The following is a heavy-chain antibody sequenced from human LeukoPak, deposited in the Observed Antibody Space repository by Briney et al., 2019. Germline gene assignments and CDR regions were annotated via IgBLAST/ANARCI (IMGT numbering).Heavy chain of an antibody. Sequence: GGSLRLSCAASGFTVSSNYMSWVRQAPGKGLEWVSVIYSGGSTYYADSVKGRFTISRGNSKNTLYLQMNSLRAEDTAVYYCTTSDYYGSGSLAYYYYGMDVWGKGTTVTVSS. CDR2: IYSGGST. J-gene: IGHJ6*04. V-gene: IGHV3-53*01. CDR3: TTSDYYGSGSLAYYYYGMDV. CDR1: GFTVSSNY. D-gene: IGHD3-10*01.